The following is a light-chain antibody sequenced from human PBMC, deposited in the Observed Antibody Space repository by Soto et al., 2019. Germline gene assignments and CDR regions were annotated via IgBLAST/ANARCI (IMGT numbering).Light chain of an antibody. CDR1: QSVGGSY. CDR3: QLFRGSRT. V-gene: IGKV3-20*01. J-gene: IGKJ1*01. Sequence: EIVLTQSPGTLSLSPGERATLSCRASQSVGGSYVGWYQQKPGQGPRLLIYAAYSRPTGIPDWVSGSGAGTDFTLTISSLELIYFAVYYCQLFRGSRTFGQGTKV. CDR2: AAY.